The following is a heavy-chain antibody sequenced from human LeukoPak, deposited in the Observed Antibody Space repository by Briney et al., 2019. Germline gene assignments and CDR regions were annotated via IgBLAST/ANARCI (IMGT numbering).Heavy chain of an antibody. D-gene: IGHD1-26*01. CDR2: IYTSGTT. J-gene: IGHJ3*02. CDR3: ARHAYVGPTSAFDI. CDR1: GGSISSYF. V-gene: IGHV4-4*07. Sequence: SETLSLTCTVSGGSISSYFWSWIRQPAGKGLEWIGRIYTSGTTNYNTTLKSRLTMSVDTSKNQFSLKLSSVTAADTAVYYCARHAYVGPTSAFDIRGQGTMVTVSS.